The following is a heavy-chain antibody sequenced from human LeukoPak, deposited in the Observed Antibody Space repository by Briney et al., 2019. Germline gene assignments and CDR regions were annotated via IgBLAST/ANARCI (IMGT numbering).Heavy chain of an antibody. J-gene: IGHJ3*02. D-gene: IGHD4-17*01. Sequence: GGSLRLSRAASGFIFSNYALMWLRQSPGKGLEWVSAIRGSGGGTFYADSVKGRFTISRDDSKNTLYLQMNGLRAEDTSVYYCARDPNGDYIGAFDMWGRGTLVTVSS. V-gene: IGHV3-23*01. CDR2: IRGSGGGT. CDR1: GFIFSNYA. CDR3: ARDPNGDYIGAFDM.